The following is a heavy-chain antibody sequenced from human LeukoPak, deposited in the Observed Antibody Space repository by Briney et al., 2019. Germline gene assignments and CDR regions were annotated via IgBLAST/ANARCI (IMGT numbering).Heavy chain of an antibody. CDR3: AKGAYFEYYFDY. D-gene: IGHD3-22*01. CDR2: ITGNSGGT. CDR1: GFTFSSYA. V-gene: IGHV3-23*01. Sequence: GGSLRLSFAGSGFTFSSYAMTWVRKAPGKGLEWVSGITGNSGGTHYADSVKGRFTISRDNSKSTLFLQMSSLRAEDTAVYYCAKGAYFEYYFDYWGQGTLVTVSS. J-gene: IGHJ4*02.